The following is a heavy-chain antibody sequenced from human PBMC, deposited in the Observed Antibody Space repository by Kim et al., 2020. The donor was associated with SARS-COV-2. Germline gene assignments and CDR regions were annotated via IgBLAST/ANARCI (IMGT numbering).Heavy chain of an antibody. D-gene: IGHD5-12*01. J-gene: IGHJ4*02. CDR1: GFTFSSYG. CDR3: AKARVATIICFDY. CDR2: VSNNGAGT. V-gene: IGHV3-23*01. Sequence: GGSLRLSCAASGFTFSSYGMSWVRQAPGKGLEWVSAVSNNGAGTYYADSVKGRFTISRDNSKNTLYLQMNSLGAEDTAIYYCAKARVATIICFDYWGQGTLVTVSS.